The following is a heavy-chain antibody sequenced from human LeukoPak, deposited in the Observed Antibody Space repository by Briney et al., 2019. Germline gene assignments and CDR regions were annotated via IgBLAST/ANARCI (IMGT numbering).Heavy chain of an antibody. CDR3: ARDFSYCSGGSCYPTWFDP. D-gene: IGHD2-15*01. CDR1: GYTFTGYY. CDR2: IHPNSGGT. V-gene: IGHV1-2*02. J-gene: IGHJ5*02. Sequence: ASVKVSCKASGYTFTGYYLHWVRQAPGQGLEWMGWIHPNSGGTNYAQKFQGRVTMTRDTSISTAYMELSRLRSDDTAVYYCARDFSYCSGGSCYPTWFDPWGQGTLVTVSS.